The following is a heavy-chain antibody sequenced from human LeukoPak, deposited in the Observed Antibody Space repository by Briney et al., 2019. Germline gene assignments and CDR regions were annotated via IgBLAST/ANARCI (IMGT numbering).Heavy chain of an antibody. V-gene: IGHV1-2*02. D-gene: IGHD1-1*01. CDR1: GYTFTGYY. Sequence: GASVKVSCKASGYTFTGYYMHWVRQAPGQGLAWMGWINPNSGGTNYAQKFQGRVTMTRDTSISTAYMELSRLRSDDTAVYYCARGAPSRPGYYFDYWGQGTLVTVSS. CDR2: INPNSGGT. J-gene: IGHJ4*02. CDR3: ARGAPSRPGYYFDY.